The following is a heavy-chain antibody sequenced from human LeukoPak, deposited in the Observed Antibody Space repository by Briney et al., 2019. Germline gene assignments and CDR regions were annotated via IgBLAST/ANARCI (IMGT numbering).Heavy chain of an antibody. V-gene: IGHV3-7*01. Sequence: GGSLRLSCAASGFTFSIYWIRWVRQAPGKGLEWVANIKQDGSEKYYVDSVKGRFTISRDNAKNSLYLQMNSLRAEDTAVYYCARGGGSYYRTFDYWGQGTLVTVSS. CDR3: ARGGGSYYRTFDY. J-gene: IGHJ4*02. CDR1: GFTFSIYW. D-gene: IGHD1-26*01. CDR2: IKQDGSEK.